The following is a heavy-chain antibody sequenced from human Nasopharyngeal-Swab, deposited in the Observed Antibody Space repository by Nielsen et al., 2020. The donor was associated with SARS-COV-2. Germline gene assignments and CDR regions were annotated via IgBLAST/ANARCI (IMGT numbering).Heavy chain of an antibody. D-gene: IGHD6-13*01. V-gene: IGHV4-31*03. CDR2: IYYSGST. CDR1: GGSISSGGYY. J-gene: IGHJ4*02. CDR3: AGQQLRAPFDY. Sequence: SETLSLTCTVSGGSISSGGYYWSWIRQHPGKGLEWIGYIYYSGSTYYNPSLKSRVTISVDTSKNQSSLKLSSVTAADTAVYYRAGQQLRAPFDYWGQGTLVTVSS.